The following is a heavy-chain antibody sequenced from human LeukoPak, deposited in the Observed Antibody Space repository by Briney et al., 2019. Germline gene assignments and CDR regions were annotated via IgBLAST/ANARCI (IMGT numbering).Heavy chain of an antibody. CDR3: ARYIPARNYYFDY. J-gene: IGHJ4*02. V-gene: IGHV3-7*05. CDR2: LKHDGSEE. CDR1: GFTFSTYW. Sequence: GGSLRLSRASSGFTFSTYWMSWVRQAPGKGLEWVANLKHDGSEEYYVDSVKGRFTISRDNAKNSLYLQMNSLRAEDTAVYYCARYIPARNYYFDYWGQGTLVTVSS.